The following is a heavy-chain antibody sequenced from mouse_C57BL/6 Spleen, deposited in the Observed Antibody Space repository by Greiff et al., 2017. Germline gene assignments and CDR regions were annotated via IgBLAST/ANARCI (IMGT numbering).Heavy chain of an antibody. CDR1: GFTFSSYT. Sequence: EVHLVESGGGLVKPGGSLKLSCAASGFTFSSYTMSWVRQTPEKRLEWVATISGGGGNTYYPDSVKGRFTISRDNAKNTLYLQMSSLRSEDTALYYCARQGYYYGSFYFDYWGQGTTLTVSS. V-gene: IGHV5-9*01. CDR2: ISGGGGNT. CDR3: ARQGYYYGSFYFDY. D-gene: IGHD1-1*01. J-gene: IGHJ2*01.